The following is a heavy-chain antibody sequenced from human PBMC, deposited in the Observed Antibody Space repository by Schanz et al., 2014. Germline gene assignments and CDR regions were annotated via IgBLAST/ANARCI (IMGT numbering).Heavy chain of an antibody. Sequence: EVYLVESGGGLVQPGGSLRLSCAASGFTFFTYNMNWVRQAPGRGLEWISYIGSSSTTMYYADSVKGRFTISRDNAKNSLYLQMNSLRDEDTAVYYCARDPPHRGVTGYYNDVWGQGTSVTVSS. V-gene: IGHV3-48*02. D-gene: IGHD3-9*01. CDR3: ARDPPHRGVTGYYNDV. CDR1: GFTFFTYN. CDR2: IGSSSTTM. J-gene: IGHJ6*02.